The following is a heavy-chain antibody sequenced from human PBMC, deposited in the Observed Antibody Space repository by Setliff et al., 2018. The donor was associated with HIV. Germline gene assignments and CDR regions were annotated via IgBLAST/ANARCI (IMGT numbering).Heavy chain of an antibody. CDR2: IDSGGSA. J-gene: IGHJ5*01. V-gene: IGHV3-53*01. Sequence: QTGGSLRLSCVASGITVSTNFMTWIRQAPGKGLQWVSVIDSGGSAFYTDAVKGRFTVSRDNSQNTLYLQMSRLRVDDTGVYFCASGALSRLLEWLSLDSWGQGTQVTVSS. CDR3: ASGALSRLLEWLSLDS. CDR1: GITVSTNF. D-gene: IGHD3-3*01.